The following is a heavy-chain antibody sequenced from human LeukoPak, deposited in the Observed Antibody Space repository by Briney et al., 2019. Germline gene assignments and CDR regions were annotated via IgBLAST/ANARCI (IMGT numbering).Heavy chain of an antibody. J-gene: IGHJ4*02. CDR3: ARGGSYASFGFDY. CDR1: GFTVSSSS. CDR2: IYSGGST. D-gene: IGHD1-26*01. Sequence: GGSLRLSCAASGFTVSSSSMSWVRQAPGKGLEWVSLIYSGGSTYYADSVKGRFTISRDNSKNTLYLQMNSLRAEDTAVYYCARGGSYASFGFDYWGQGTLVTVSS. V-gene: IGHV3-53*01.